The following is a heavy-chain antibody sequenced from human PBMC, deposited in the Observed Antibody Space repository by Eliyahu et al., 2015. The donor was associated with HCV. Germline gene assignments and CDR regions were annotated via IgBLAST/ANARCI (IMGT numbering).Heavy chain of an antibody. CDR1: GGSFSGYY. J-gene: IGHJ4*02. D-gene: IGHD3-3*01. V-gene: IGHV4-34*01. Sequence: QVQLQQWGAGLLKPSETLSLTCAVYGGSFSGYYWGWIRQPPGKGLEWIGEINHSGSTNYNPSLKSRVTISVDTSKNQFSLKLSSVTAADTAVYYCARVGPSGGIFGVVIPRYFDYWGQGTLVTVSS. CDR3: ARVGPSGGIFGVVIPRYFDY. CDR2: INHSGST.